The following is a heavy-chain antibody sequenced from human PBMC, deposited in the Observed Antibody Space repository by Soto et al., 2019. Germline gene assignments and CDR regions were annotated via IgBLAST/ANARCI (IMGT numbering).Heavy chain of an antibody. V-gene: IGHV5-51*01. CDR1: GYRFTSSW. CDR2: IYPGDSDI. D-gene: IGHD2-15*01. J-gene: IGHJ4*02. CDR3: ARQGEYCSGDNCFTDY. Sequence: PGEFLKISCKGSGYRFTSSWIGWVRQMPGKGLEWMGVIYPGDSDIRYSPSFQGQVTISADKSISTAYLQWSSLKASDTAMYYCARQGEYCSGDNCFTDYWGQGTLVTVSS.